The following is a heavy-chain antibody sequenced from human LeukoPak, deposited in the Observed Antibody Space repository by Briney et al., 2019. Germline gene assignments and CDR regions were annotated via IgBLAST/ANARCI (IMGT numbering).Heavy chain of an antibody. D-gene: IGHD3-10*01. Sequence: SETLSLTCTVSGGSISSSSYYWGWIRQPPGTGLEWIGSIYYSGSTYYNPSLKSRVTISVDTSKNQFSLKLSSVTAADTAVYYCARGGELIDYWGQGTLVTVSS. CDR2: IYYSGST. CDR1: GGSISSSSYY. CDR3: ARGGELIDY. J-gene: IGHJ4*02. V-gene: IGHV4-39*01.